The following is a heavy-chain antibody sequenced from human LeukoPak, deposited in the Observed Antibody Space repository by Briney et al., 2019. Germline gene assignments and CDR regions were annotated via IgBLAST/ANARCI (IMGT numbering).Heavy chain of an antibody. Sequence: SQTLSLTCAISGDSVSRNSAAWNWIRQSPPRGLEWLGRTYYRSKWYNDYAVSVKSRITVNPDTTKNQFSLQLNSVTPEDTAVYYCARGPEAFDIWGEGTMVTVSS. CDR3: ARGPEAFDI. CDR2: TYYRSKWYN. J-gene: IGHJ3*02. V-gene: IGHV6-1*01. CDR1: GDSVSRNSAA. D-gene: IGHD1-14*01.